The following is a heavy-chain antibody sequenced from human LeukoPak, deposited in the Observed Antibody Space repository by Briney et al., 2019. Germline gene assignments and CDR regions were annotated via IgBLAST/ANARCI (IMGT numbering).Heavy chain of an antibody. Sequence: SETLSLTCPVSGGSISSSSYYWGWLRQPPGKGLEWIGSTYYSGSTYYNPSLKRRVTISVATSKNQFYLKLSSVTAADTSVYYCASPSREPNFLAARPRNYYYYMDVWGKETTVTVSS. CDR3: ASPSREPNFLAARPRNYYYYMDV. D-gene: IGHD6-6*01. J-gene: IGHJ6*03. V-gene: IGHV4-39*07. CDR2: TYYSGST. CDR1: GGSISSSSYY.